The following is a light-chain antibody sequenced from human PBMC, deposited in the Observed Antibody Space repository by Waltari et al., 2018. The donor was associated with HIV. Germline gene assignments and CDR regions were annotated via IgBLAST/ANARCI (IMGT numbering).Light chain of an antibody. CDR2: EVT. CDR1: SSDIGAYTF. J-gene: IGLJ2*01. CDR3: SSYAGSNTLI. Sequence: QSALTQPPSASGSPGQSVTISCTGTSSDIGAYTFVSWYQHHPGKAPKLLLYEVTKRPAGVPDRFSGSKSDTTASLTASGLQAEDEADYYCSSYAGSNTLIFGGGTKLAVL. V-gene: IGLV2-8*01.